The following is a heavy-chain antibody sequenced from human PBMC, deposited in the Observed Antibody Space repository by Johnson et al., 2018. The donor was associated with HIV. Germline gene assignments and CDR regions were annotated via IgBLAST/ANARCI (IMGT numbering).Heavy chain of an antibody. CDR2: ISYDGSNK. D-gene: IGHD2-2*02. V-gene: IGHV3-30*04. J-gene: IGHJ3*02. CDR3: ATRDPTYRPGVFDI. CDR1: GFTFSSYA. Sequence: QMLLVESGGGVVQPGRSLRLSCAASGFTFSSYAMHWVRQAPGKGLEWVAVISYDGSNKYYADSAKGRFTISRDNSKNSLFLQMNSLRAEDMAVYYCATRDPTYRPGVFDIWGQGTMVTVSS.